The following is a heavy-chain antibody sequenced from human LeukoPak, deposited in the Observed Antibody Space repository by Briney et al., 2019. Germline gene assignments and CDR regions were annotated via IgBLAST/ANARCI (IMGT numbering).Heavy chain of an antibody. D-gene: IGHD2-2*01. CDR1: GFTFSSYA. CDR2: ISGSGGST. J-gene: IGHJ4*02. CDR3: AKDAPINIVVVPAANS. Sequence: GGSLRLSCAASGFTFSSYAMSWVRQAPGKGLEWVSAISGSGGSTHYADSVKGRFTISRDNSKNTLYLQMNSLRAEDTAVYYCAKDAPINIVVVPAANSWDQGTLVTVSS. V-gene: IGHV3-23*01.